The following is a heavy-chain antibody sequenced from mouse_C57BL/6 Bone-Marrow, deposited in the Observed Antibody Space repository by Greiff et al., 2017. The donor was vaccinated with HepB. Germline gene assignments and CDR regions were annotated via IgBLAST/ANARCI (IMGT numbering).Heavy chain of an antibody. CDR2: INPYNGDT. V-gene: IGHV1-20*01. Sequence: VQLQQSGPELVKPGDSVKISCKASGYSFTGYFMNWVMQSHGKSLEWIGRINPYNGDTFYNQKFKGKATLTVDKSSSTAHMELRSLTSEDSAVYYCARWHYGSFYWYFDVWGTGTTVTVSS. J-gene: IGHJ1*03. CDR3: ARWHYGSFYWYFDV. D-gene: IGHD1-1*01. CDR1: GYSFTGYF.